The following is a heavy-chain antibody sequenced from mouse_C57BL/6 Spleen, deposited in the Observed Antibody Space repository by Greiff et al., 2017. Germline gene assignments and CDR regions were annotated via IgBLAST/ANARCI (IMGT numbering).Heavy chain of an antibody. D-gene: IGHD2-5*01. V-gene: IGHV1-52*01. J-gene: IGHJ2*01. CDR1: GYTFTSYW. Sequence: QVQLQQPGAELVRPGSSVKLSCKASGYTFTSYWMHWVKQRPIQGLEWIGNIDTSDSETHYNQKFKDKATLTVDKSASTAYMQLSSHTSEDSAVYYCARDHSNGYFDYWGQGTTLTVSS. CDR2: IDTSDSET. CDR3: ARDHSNGYFDY.